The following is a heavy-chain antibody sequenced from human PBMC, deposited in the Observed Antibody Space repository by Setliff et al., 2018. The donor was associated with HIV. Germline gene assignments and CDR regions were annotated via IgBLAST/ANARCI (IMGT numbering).Heavy chain of an antibody. D-gene: IGHD2-21*01. Sequence: ASVKVSCKASGYTFISYYMHWVRQAPGQGLEWMGIINPSGASTSYAQKVQGRVTMTTDTSTTTAYMELRSLRSDDTAEYYCARVFVLPDIVVVLDAFDIWGQGTMVTVS. J-gene: IGHJ3*02. CDR3: ARVFVLPDIVVVLDAFDI. CDR1: GYTFISYY. V-gene: IGHV1-46*01. CDR2: INPSGAST.